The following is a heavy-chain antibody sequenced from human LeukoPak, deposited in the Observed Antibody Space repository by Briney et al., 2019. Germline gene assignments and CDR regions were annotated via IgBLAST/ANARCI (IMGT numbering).Heavy chain of an antibody. Sequence: SETLSLTCAVYGGSFSGYYWSWIRQPPGKGLEWIGEINHSGSTYYNPSLKSRVTISVDTSKNQFSLKLSSVTAADAAVYYCASLNCWGQGTLVTVSS. CDR3: ASLNC. V-gene: IGHV4-34*01. CDR2: INHSGST. CDR1: GGSFSGYY. J-gene: IGHJ4*02.